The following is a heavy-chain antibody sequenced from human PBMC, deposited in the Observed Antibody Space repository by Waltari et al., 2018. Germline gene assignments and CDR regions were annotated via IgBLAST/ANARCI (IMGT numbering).Heavy chain of an antibody. CDR3: ARDRNHILSYNAFDI. V-gene: IGHV3-48*01. Sequence: EVQLVESGGGLVQPGGSLRLSCAASGFTFSSYSMNWVRQAPGKGLEWVSYISSSSRTIYYADSVKGRFTISRDNAKNSLYLQMNSLRAEDTAVYYCARDRNHILSYNAFDIWGQGTMVTVSS. D-gene: IGHD3-9*01. J-gene: IGHJ3*02. CDR2: ISSSSRTI. CDR1: GFTFSSYS.